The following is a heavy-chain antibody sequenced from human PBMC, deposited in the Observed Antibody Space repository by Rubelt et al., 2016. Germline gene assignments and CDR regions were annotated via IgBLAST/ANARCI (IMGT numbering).Heavy chain of an antibody. CDR2: IYYSGST. V-gene: IGHV4-39*07. CDR1: GGSISSSSYY. J-gene: IGHJ2*01. D-gene: IGHD3-10*01. Sequence: QLQLQESGPGLVKPSETLSLTCTVSGGSISSSSYYWGWIRQPPGKGLEWIGSIYYSGSTYYNPYLKGGVTISVDTSKNQFSLKRSSVTAADTAVYYCARGPRTYGPGYFDLWGRGTLVTVSS. CDR3: ARGPRTYGPGYFDL.